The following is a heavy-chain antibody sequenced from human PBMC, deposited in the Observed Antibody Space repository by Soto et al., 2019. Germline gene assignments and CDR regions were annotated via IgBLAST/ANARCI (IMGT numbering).Heavy chain of an antibody. Sequence: SETLCLTCAVNGGSFSGHYWSWIRQPPGKGLEWIGYMDNTGSTVYNPSFKSRVTISVDTSKNQFSLKLNSVTAADTAVYYCARDLWGYCGTACYPLDVWGQGTTVTVSS. D-gene: IGHD2-21*02. CDR3: ARDLWGYCGTACYPLDV. CDR1: GGSFSGHY. V-gene: IGHV4-59*11. J-gene: IGHJ6*02. CDR2: MDNTGST.